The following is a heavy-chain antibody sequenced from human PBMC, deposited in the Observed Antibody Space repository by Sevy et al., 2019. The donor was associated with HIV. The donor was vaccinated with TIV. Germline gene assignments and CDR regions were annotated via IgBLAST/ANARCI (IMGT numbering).Heavy chain of an antibody. D-gene: IGHD3-22*01. J-gene: IGHJ3*02. CDR1: GYTFTSYD. CDR2: MNPNSGNT. V-gene: IGHV1-8*03. Sequence: ASVKVSCKASGYTFTSYDINWVRQATGQGLEWMGWMNPNSGNTGYAQKFQGRVTITRNTSMSTAYMELSSLRSEDTAVYYCARVRGITMITGGAFDIWGQGTMVTVSS. CDR3: ARVRGITMITGGAFDI.